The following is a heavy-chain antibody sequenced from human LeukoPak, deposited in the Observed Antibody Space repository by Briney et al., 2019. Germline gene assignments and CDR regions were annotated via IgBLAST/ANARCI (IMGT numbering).Heavy chain of an antibody. CDR2: ISYSGNT. CDR1: GGSIGSSDYY. J-gene: IGHJ3*02. CDR3: ARRSKLLWFGEDSGTFDI. Sequence: SETLSLTCTVSGGSIGSSDYYWGWIRQPPGKGLEWIGTISYSGNTYYNPSLKSRVTISVDTSKNQFSLKLNSVTAADTAVYYCARRSKLLWFGEDSGTFDIWGQGTMVTVSS. D-gene: IGHD3-10*01. V-gene: IGHV4-39*01.